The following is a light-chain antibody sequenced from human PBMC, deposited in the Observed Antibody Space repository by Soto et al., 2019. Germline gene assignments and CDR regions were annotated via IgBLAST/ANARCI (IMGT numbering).Light chain of an antibody. CDR1: QSLSTW. J-gene: IGKJ1*01. CDR3: QQYHSYSWT. CDR2: DAF. Sequence: DIQSTQSPSFLSTSVGDRVTITCRASQSLSTWLAWYQQKPGKAPKLLIYDAFSLQSGVPSRFSGSGSGTEFTLTISSLQPDDFATYYCQQYHSYSWTFGQRTKADIK. V-gene: IGKV1-5*01.